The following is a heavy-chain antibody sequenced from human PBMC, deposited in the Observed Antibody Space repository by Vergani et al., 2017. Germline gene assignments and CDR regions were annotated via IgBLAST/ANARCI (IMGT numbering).Heavy chain of an antibody. CDR2: ISGSGGST. J-gene: IGHJ6*03. CDR1: GFTFSSYA. D-gene: IGHD2-2*01. V-gene: IGHV3-23*04. Sequence: EVQLVESGGVVVQPGGSLRLSCAASGFTFSSYAMSWVRQAPGKGLEWVSAISGSGGSTYYADSVKGRFTISRDNSKNTLYLQMNSLRAEDTAVYYCAKAGIVVPAAITGIRAYYYYYMDVWGKGP. CDR3: AKAGIVVPAAITGIRAYYYYYMDV.